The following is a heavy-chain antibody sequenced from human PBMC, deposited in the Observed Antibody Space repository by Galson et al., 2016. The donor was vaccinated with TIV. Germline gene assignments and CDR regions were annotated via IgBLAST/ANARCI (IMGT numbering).Heavy chain of an antibody. D-gene: IGHD5-18*01. CDR1: GYPFSAYY. CDR2: INPYSADT. CDR3: ARGFNYGFDFYYGMDV. V-gene: IGHV1-2*02. J-gene: IGHJ6*02. Sequence: SVKVSCKASGYPFSAYYIHWVRQAPGQGLEWMGWINPYSADTNYAQSFQGRVSMTSDTSINTAYMELSGLRPDDTAIFFCARGFNYGFDFYYGMDVWGQGTTVTVS.